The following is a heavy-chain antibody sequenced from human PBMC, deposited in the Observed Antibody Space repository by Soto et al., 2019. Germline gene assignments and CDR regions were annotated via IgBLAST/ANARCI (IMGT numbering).Heavy chain of an antibody. Sequence: SETLSLTCSVPGGSISSKSYSWGWIRQPPGKGLEWIGTFYYSENTYYNPSLKSRVTISVDTSKNQFSLKLSSVTAADTAVYYCAKLAGYCSGNSCHGDYAMDVWGQGTTVTVSS. V-gene: IGHV4-39*01. J-gene: IGHJ6*02. CDR2: FYYSENT. CDR1: GGSISSKSYS. CDR3: AKLAGYCSGNSCHGDYAMDV. D-gene: IGHD2-2*01.